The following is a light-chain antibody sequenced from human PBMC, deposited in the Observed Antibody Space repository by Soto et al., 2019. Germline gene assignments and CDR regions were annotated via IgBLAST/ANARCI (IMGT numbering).Light chain of an antibody. V-gene: IGKV3-11*01. CDR1: QSVSTY. J-gene: IGKJ1*01. Sequence: EVVMTQSPATLSLSPGERATLSCRASQSVSTYLAWYQQKPGQAPRLLIYGASNRATGIPARFSGSGSGTDFTLTISSLEPEDFAVYYCQQRSNWPKFGQGTKVDIK. CDR2: GAS. CDR3: QQRSNWPK.